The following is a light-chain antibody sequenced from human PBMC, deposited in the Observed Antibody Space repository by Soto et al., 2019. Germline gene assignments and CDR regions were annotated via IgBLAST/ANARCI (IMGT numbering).Light chain of an antibody. CDR2: DAS. Sequence: DIQMTQSPSTLSASVGDRVTITCRASETISSWLAWYQQKEGKAPKLLMYDASTLESGVPPRFSGSRSGTEFTLTLSSLQPDDFATYYCQQYNSYSWTFGQGTKVDIK. CDR3: QQYNSYSWT. J-gene: IGKJ1*01. CDR1: ETISSW. V-gene: IGKV1-5*01.